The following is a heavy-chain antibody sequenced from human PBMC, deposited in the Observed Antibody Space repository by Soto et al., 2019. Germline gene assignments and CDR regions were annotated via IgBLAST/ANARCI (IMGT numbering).Heavy chain of an antibody. J-gene: IGHJ4*02. V-gene: IGHV4-59*11. CDR1: GGSISGHY. D-gene: IGHD6-19*01. Sequence: SETLSLTCTVSGGSISGHYWIWIRQPPGEEMEWIGYIFYSGSTTYNNNPSLKSRVTISVDTSKNQFSLRLSSVTAADTAVYYCARVGSSGWSPDYWGQGTLVTVAS. CDR3: ARVGSSGWSPDY. CDR2: IFYSGSTTY.